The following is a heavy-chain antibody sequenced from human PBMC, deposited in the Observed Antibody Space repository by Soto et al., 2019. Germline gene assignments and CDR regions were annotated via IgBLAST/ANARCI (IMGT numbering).Heavy chain of an antibody. CDR3: ARDRTQQTIFDH. CDR1: GGSISSTIYY. J-gene: IGHJ4*02. V-gene: IGHV4-39*01. D-gene: IGHD2-15*01. Sequence: SETLSLTCTVSGGSISSTIYYWGWIRQPPGKGLEWIGSIYYSGSTYYNPSLQSRVTISVDTSKNKFSLKLSSVTAADTAVYYCARDRTQQTIFDHWGQGNMVTVSS. CDR2: IYYSGST.